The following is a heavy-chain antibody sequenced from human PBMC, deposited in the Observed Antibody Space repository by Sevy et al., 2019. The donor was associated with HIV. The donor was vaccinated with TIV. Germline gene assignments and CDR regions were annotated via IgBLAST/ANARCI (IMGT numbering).Heavy chain of an antibody. CDR2: INPSGGST. J-gene: IGHJ4*02. Sequence: ALVKVSCKASGYNFNNYYMHWVRQAPGQGLEWMGIINPSGGSTSYAQKFQGRVTMTRDTSTSTVYMELSSLRSEDTAVYYCARVYYYDSSGPGYWGQGTLVTVSS. CDR3: ARVYYYDSSGPGY. D-gene: IGHD3-22*01. V-gene: IGHV1-46*02. CDR1: GYNFNNYY.